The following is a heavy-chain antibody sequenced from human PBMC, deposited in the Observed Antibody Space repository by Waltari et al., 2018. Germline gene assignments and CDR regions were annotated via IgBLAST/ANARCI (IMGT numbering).Heavy chain of an antibody. V-gene: IGHV1-2*02. CDR2: T. Sequence: TNYAQKFQGRVTMTRDTSISTAYMELSRLRSDDTAVYYCARLLSGYKYYFDYWGQGTLVTVSS. CDR3: ARLLSGYKYYFDY. D-gene: IGHD5-12*01. J-gene: IGHJ4*02.